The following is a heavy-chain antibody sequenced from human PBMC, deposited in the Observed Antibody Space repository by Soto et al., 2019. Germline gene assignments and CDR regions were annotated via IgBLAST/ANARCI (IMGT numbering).Heavy chain of an antibody. J-gene: IGHJ4*01. V-gene: IGHV4-59*01. Sequence: PSETPSPPRSGSGGSLGNFYWGWIRQPPGKRLEWIGFMFHSGNAKYNPSLKSRVTISIDTSKSQFSLSLDSVTAADTAVYFCARAHAPTLPFDYWGLGTLVTVSS. D-gene: IGHD2-15*01. CDR2: MFHSGNA. CDR3: ARAHAPTLPFDY. CDR1: GGSLGNFY.